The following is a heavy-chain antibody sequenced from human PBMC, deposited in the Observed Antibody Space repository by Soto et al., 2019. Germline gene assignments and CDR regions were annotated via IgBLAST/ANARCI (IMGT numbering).Heavy chain of an antibody. V-gene: IGHV4-34*01. Sequence: QVQLQQWGAGLLKPSETLSLTCAVYGGSFSGYYWSWIRQPPGKGLEWIGEINHSGSTNYNPSLKSRVTISVHTSKNQFSLKLSSVTAADTDVYYCARGQCGDYGAYSYWGQGTLVTVAS. CDR2: INHSGST. D-gene: IGHD4-17*01. CDR1: GGSFSGYY. J-gene: IGHJ4*02. CDR3: ARGQCGDYGAYSY.